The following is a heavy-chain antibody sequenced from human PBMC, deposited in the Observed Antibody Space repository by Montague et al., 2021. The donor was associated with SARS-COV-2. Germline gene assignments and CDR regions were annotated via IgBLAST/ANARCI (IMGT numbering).Heavy chain of an antibody. CDR3: AKSVEPYGDYVGWFDP. J-gene: IGHJ5*02. Sequence: SRILSLSASGFTFSSYAMHWVRQAPGKGLEWVAVIWYGGSNKYYADSVKGRFTISRDNSKNTLYLQMNSLRAEDTAVYYCAKSVEPYGDYVGWFDPWGQGTLVTVSS. V-gene: IGHV3-33*06. D-gene: IGHD4-17*01. CDR2: IWYGGSNK. CDR1: GFTFSSYA.